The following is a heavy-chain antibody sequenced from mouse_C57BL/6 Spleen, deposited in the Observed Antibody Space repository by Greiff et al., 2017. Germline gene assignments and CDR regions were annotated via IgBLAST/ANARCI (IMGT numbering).Heavy chain of an antibody. CDR3: ERGGWLLTRDD. Sequence: QVHVKQSGAELVRPGASVTLSCKASGYTFTDYEMHWVKLTPVHGLEWIGAIDPETGGTAYNQKFKGKAILTAAKSSSTAYMELRSLTSENSAVYYCERGGWLLTRDDWGQGTTLTVSS. J-gene: IGHJ2*01. V-gene: IGHV1-15*01. CDR1: GYTFTDYE. D-gene: IGHD2-3*01. CDR2: IDPETGGT.